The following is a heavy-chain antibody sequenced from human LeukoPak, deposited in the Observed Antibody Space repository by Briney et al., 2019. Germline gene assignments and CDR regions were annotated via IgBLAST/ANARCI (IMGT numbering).Heavy chain of an antibody. CDR3: AREEALGSGSFDY. CDR2: IYYSGST. Sequence: PSETLSLTCTVSGGSISSYYWSWIRQPPGKGLEWIGYIYYSGSTNYNPSLESRVTISVDTSKNQFSLKLSSVTAADTAVYYCAREEALGSGSFDYWGQGTLVTVSS. V-gene: IGHV4-59*12. CDR1: GGSISSYY. J-gene: IGHJ4*02. D-gene: IGHD1-26*01.